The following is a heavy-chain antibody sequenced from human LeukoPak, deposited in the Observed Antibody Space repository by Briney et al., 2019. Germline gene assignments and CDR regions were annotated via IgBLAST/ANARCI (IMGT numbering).Heavy chain of an antibody. D-gene: IGHD6-13*01. CDR3: ASPVYAERGGSSWYRPYYYYGMDV. CDR2: ISSSSSYI. V-gene: IGHV3-21*01. CDR1: GFTFSSYS. J-gene: IGHJ6*02. Sequence: GGSLRLSCAASGFTFSSYSMNWVRQAPGKGLEWVSSISSSSSYIYYADSVKGRFTISRDNAKNSLYLQMNSLRAEDTAVYYCASPVYAERGGSSWYRPYYYYGMDVWGQGATVTVSS.